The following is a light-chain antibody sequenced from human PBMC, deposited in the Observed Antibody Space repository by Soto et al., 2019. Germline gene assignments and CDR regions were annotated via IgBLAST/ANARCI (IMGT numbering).Light chain of an antibody. CDR1: QSVRSD. CDR2: DAY. Sequence: ELVLTQSPATRSLSPGEIATLSCRASQSVRSDLAWYQQKPGQAPRLIIYDAYRRATGIQDRFSGSGSGTDFTVTIRRMEPEDFAVYYCKKYGDSQLNCGGGNKGDIK. V-gene: IGKV3-20*01. J-gene: IGKJ4*01. CDR3: KKYGDSQLN.